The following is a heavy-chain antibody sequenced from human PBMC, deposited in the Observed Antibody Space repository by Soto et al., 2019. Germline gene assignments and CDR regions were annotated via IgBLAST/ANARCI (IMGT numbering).Heavy chain of an antibody. J-gene: IGHJ3*01. V-gene: IGHV2-5*02. Sequence: QITLKESGPPLVKPTQTLTLTCTFSGFSLTTSGRGVGWIRQPPGKALEWLALFFWGDDKRYSPSLKTRLTISKDTSKNQVVLTMTNMGPEDTATYYCAHRLPMMDAFEVWGQGTVVTVSS. CDR3: AHRLPMMDAFEV. D-gene: IGHD3-16*01. CDR1: GFSLTTSGRG. CDR2: FFWGDDK.